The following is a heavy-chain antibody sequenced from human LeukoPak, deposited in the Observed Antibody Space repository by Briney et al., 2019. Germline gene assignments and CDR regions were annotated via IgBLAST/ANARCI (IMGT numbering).Heavy chain of an antibody. CDR3: ARDPQNQYCSSTSCSG. V-gene: IGHV3-23*01. CDR2: ISDSGGST. D-gene: IGHD2-2*01. CDR1: GFTFSSYA. Sequence: PGGSLRLSCAASGFTFSSYAMSWVRQAPGKGLEWVSTISDSGGSTYYADSVKGRFTISRDNAKNSLYLQMNSLRAEDTAVYYCARDPQNQYCSSTSCSGWGQGTLVTVSS. J-gene: IGHJ4*02.